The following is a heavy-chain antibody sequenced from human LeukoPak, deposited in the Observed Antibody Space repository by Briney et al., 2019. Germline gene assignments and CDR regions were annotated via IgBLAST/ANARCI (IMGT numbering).Heavy chain of an antibody. J-gene: IGHJ4*02. CDR1: GYTFTSYG. V-gene: IGHV1-18*01. Sequence: GASVKVSCKASGYTFTSYGISWVRQAPGQGLEWMGWISAYNGNTNYAQKLQGRVTMTTDTSTSTAYMELRSLRSDDTAVYYCARESLSAVAAAGTPDYWGQGTLVTVSS. CDR3: ARESLSAVAAAGTPDY. D-gene: IGHD6-13*01. CDR2: ISAYNGNT.